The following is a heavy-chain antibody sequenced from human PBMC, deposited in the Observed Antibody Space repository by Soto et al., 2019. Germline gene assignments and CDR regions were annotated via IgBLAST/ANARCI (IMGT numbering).Heavy chain of an antibody. D-gene: IGHD5-12*01. Sequence: GGSMRLSCAASGCTFDNYCIHWARQAPGKGLEWVAVISFDGSNKYYADSVKGRFTIARDNSKNALYLQMNSLRAEDTAVYYCAKDIGYSGCGVFDYWGQGSRVTVSS. J-gene: IGHJ4*02. V-gene: IGHV3-30*18. CDR1: GCTFDNYC. CDR3: AKDIGYSGCGVFDY. CDR2: ISFDGSNK.